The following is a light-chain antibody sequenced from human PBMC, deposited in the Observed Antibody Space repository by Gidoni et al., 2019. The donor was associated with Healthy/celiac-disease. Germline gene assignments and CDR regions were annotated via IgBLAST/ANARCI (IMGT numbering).Light chain of an antibody. Sequence: EIVLTQSPGTLSLSPGERATRYCRASQSVSSSYLAWYQQKPGQAPRLLIYGASSRATGIPDRFSGSGSGTDFTLTISRLEPEDFAVYYCQQYGSSPSYTFGQGTKLEIK. V-gene: IGKV3-20*01. CDR3: QQYGSSPSYT. J-gene: IGKJ2*01. CDR2: GAS. CDR1: QSVSSSY.